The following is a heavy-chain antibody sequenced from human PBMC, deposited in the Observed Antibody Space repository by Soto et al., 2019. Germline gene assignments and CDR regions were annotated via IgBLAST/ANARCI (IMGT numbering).Heavy chain of an antibody. CDR2: IYYSGNT. CDR3: ARDLNPLKGSYGMDV. CDR1: GGSISSGGYY. Sequence: QVQLQESGPGLVKPSQTLSLTCTVSGGSISSGGYYWSWIRQHPGKGLEWIGYIYYSGNTYYNPSLMRRVTISVDTSKNQFSLKLSSVTAADTAVYYCARDLNPLKGSYGMDVWGQGTTVTVSS. D-gene: IGHD3-10*01. V-gene: IGHV4-31*03. J-gene: IGHJ6*02.